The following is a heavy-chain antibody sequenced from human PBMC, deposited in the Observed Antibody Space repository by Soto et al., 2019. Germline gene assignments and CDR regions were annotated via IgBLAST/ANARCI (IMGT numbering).Heavy chain of an antibody. D-gene: IGHD3-9*01. J-gene: IGHJ4*02. Sequence: PSETLSLTCAVYGGSFSGYYWSWIRQPPGKGLEWIGEINHSGSTNYNPSLQTRVTISLDTSKSQFSLKLNSVTAADSAVYFCARLEGLATISYYFDFWGQGALVTVSS. CDR2: INHSGST. CDR3: ARLEGLATISYYFDF. V-gene: IGHV4-34*01. CDR1: GGSFSGYY.